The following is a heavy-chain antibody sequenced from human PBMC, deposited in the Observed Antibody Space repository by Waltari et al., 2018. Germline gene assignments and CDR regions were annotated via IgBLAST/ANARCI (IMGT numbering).Heavy chain of an antibody. D-gene: IGHD6-19*01. Sequence: QVQLVQSGAVVKEPGASLKVSCKASGFTFTSYGVTWVRQAPGQGLEWMGWISVYNGKTDYAQNFRGRVTMTAETSTNTAYMELRSLRSDDTAMYYCARREAVAGLDYWGQGTLVTVSS. J-gene: IGHJ4*02. CDR1: GFTFTSYG. CDR3: ARREAVAGLDY. CDR2: ISVYNGKT. V-gene: IGHV1-18*01.